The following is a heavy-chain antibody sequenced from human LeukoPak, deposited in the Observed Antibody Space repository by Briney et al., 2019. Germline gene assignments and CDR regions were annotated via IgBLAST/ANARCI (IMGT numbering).Heavy chain of an antibody. V-gene: IGHV3-48*03. Sequence: HPGGSLRLSCAASGFTFSSYEMNWVRQAPGKGLEWVSKISSSGSSIYYEDSVKGRFTISRDNAKNSLYLQMNSLRDEETAVYYCARRYSSSWFKPFDLWGQGTMVTVSS. CDR3: ARRYSSSWFKPFDL. D-gene: IGHD6-13*01. J-gene: IGHJ3*01. CDR2: ISSSGSSI. CDR1: GFTFSSYE.